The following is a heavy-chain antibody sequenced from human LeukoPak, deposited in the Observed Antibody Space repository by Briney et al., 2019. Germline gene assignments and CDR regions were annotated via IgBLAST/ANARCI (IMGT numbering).Heavy chain of an antibody. J-gene: IGHJ4*02. CDR1: GFTFSSYA. D-gene: IGHD6-19*01. CDR2: ISGSGGST. Sequence: GGSLRLSCAASGFTFSSYAMSWVRQAPGKGLEWVSAISGSGGSTYYADSVKGRFTISRDNSKNTLYLQMNSLRAEDTAVYYCAKGSGIAVAGIGGSYFDYWGQETLVTVSS. V-gene: IGHV3-23*01. CDR3: AKGSGIAVAGIGGSYFDY.